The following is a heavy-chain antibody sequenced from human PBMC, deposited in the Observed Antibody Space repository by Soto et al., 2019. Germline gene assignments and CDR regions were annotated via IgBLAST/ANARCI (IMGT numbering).Heavy chain of an antibody. CDR3: ARDLIGSYLGFDY. V-gene: IGHV3-48*02. D-gene: IGHD1-26*01. J-gene: IGHJ4*02. CDR1: GFTLRTYS. Sequence: EVQLVESGGGLVQPGGSLRLSCAASGFTLRTYSMNWVRQAPGKGLEWVSYISSSSSIIYYADSVKGRFTISRDNAKNSLYLHMNSLRDEDTAVYYCARDLIGSYLGFDYWGQGTLVTVSS. CDR2: ISSSSSII.